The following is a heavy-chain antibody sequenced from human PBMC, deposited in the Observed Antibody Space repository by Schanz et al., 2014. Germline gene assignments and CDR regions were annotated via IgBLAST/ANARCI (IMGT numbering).Heavy chain of an antibody. V-gene: IGHV3-7*03. J-gene: IGHJ3*02. Sequence: EVQLVESGGGLVQPGGSLRLSCAASGFTFSSYCINWVRQAPGKGLEWVANINQDGSEKYYVDSVKGRFTISRDNAKNSLYLQMNGLRVEDTAVYYCARDQYYFGSGNPFDIWGQGTMVTVSS. CDR2: INQDGSEK. CDR3: ARDQYYFGSGNPFDI. CDR1: GFTFSSYC. D-gene: IGHD3-10*01.